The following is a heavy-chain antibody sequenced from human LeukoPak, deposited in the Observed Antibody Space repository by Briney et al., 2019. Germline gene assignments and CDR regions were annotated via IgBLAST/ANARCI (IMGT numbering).Heavy chain of an antibody. CDR2: INQDGSEK. CDR1: GITFSRFW. Sequence: GGSLRLSCAASGITFSRFWMSWVRQAPGKGLQWVANINQDGSEKHYVDSVKGRFTISRDNAENSLYLQMNSLRAEDTAVYYCAREMLDHDAFDIWGQGTMVTVSS. CDR3: AREMLDHDAFDI. J-gene: IGHJ3*02. D-gene: IGHD1-1*01. V-gene: IGHV3-7*03.